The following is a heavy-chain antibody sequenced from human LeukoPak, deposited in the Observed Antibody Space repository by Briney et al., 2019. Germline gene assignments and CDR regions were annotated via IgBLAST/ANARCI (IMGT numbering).Heavy chain of an antibody. CDR1: GYTFTSYD. CDR2: MNPNSGNT. CDR3: ARGPTPAAKADWFDP. V-gene: IGHV1-8*01. Sequence: ASVKVSCKASGYTFTSYDINWVRQATGQGLEWMGWMNPNSGNTGYAQKFQGRVTMTRNTSISTAYMELSSLRSEDTAVYYCARGPTPAAKADWFDPWGQGTLVTVSS. J-gene: IGHJ5*02. D-gene: IGHD2-2*01.